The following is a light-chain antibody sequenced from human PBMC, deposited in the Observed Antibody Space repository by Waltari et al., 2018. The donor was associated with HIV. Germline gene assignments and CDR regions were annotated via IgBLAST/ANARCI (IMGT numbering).Light chain of an antibody. CDR2: GNS. J-gene: IGLJ3*02. V-gene: IGLV1-40*01. Sequence: QSVLTQPPSVSGAPGQRVTISCTGSSSNTGAGYDVHWYQPLPGTAPKLLIYGNSHRPSGVPDRCSGSKSGTSASRAITGLQAEDEADYYCQSYDSSLSVWVFGGGTKLTVL. CDR1: SSNTGAGYD. CDR3: QSYDSSLSVWV.